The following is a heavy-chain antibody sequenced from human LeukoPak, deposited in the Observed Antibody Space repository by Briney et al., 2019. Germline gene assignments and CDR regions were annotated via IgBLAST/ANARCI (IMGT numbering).Heavy chain of an antibody. CDR2: ISSSGSSI. CDR1: GFTFSDYY. D-gene: IGHD1-26*01. CDR3: TREGELVPLDY. Sequence: GGSLRLSCAASGFTFSDYYMSWIRQAPGKGLEWVSYISSSGSSIYYADSVEGRFTISRDNAKDSLYLQMNSLRAEDTAVYYCTREGELVPLDYWGQGTLVTVSS. V-gene: IGHV3-11*01. J-gene: IGHJ4*02.